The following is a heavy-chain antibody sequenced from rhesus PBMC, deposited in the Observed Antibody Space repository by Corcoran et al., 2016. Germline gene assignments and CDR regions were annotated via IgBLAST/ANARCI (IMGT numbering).Heavy chain of an antibody. J-gene: IGHJ4*01. V-gene: IGHV4-65*01. CDR1: GGSVSSSNW. Sequence: QVQLQESGPGLVKPSETLSLTCAVSGGSVSSSNWWSWIRQPPGKGLEWIGYISGSSGSTYYHPSLKSRVTISTDTSKNQFSLKLSSVTAADTAVYYCAYSGSYYYFDYWGQGVLVTVSS. CDR3: AYSGSYYYFDY. D-gene: IGHD3-16*01. CDR2: ISGSSGST.